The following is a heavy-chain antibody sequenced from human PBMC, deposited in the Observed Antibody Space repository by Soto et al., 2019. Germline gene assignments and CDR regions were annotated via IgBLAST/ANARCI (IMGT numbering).Heavy chain of an antibody. D-gene: IGHD2-2*01. CDR3: VKENTPEMTPGWFGL. V-gene: IGHV4-4*07. Sequence: SETLSLTCTVSVDSASSYCWSWVRQTAGKGLEWIGRMYTTGTTNYNPSLKSRVTMSIDTSKRQFSLKLSSVTAADTAVYYCVKENTPEMTPGWFGLLGQGILLTGSS. J-gene: IGHJ5*02. CDR1: VDSASSYC. CDR2: MYTTGTT.